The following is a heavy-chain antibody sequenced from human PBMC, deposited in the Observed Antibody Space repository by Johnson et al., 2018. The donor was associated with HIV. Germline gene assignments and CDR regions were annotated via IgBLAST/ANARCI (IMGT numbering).Heavy chain of an antibody. CDR1: GFTFDEYG. D-gene: IGHD6-19*01. V-gene: IGHV3-20*04. CDR3: AKDRSTGWYPAFDI. Sequence: VLLLESGGGVVRPGGSLRLSCAASGFTFDEYGMSWDRQTPGKGLEWVSGINWNGVSTSNVDSVKGRFTISRDNSKNTLYLQMNSLRAEDTALYYCAKDRSTGWYPAFDIWGQGTMVTVSS. J-gene: IGHJ3*02. CDR2: INWNGVST.